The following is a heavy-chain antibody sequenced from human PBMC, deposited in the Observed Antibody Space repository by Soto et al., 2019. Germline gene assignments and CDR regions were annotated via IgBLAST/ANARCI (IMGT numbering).Heavy chain of an antibody. D-gene: IGHD6-19*01. CDR2: IKPKSEGETA. V-gene: IGHV3-15*07. Sequence: EMQLLQSGGGLVNPGGSLRLSCVAPRFNFSAAWLNWIRQAPGKGLEWVGRIKPKSEGETADYTAPVRGRFTISRDDSQNTLHLQMDSLKTEDTAVYYCATVPCSSGPTWGLGVLVTVSS. CDR1: RFNFSAAW. CDR3: ATVPCSSGPT. J-gene: IGHJ4*02.